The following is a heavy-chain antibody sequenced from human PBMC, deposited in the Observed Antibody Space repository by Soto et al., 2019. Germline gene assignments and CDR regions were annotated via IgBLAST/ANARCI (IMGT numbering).Heavy chain of an antibody. D-gene: IGHD2-2*03. Sequence: SETLSLTCTVSGGSISSGGYYWSWIRQHPGKGLEWIGYIYYSGSTYYNPSLKSRVTISVDTSKNQFSLKLSSVTAADTAVYYCARNPDGYCSSTSCPNNWFDPWGQGTLVTVSS. CDR2: IYYSGST. CDR1: GGSISSGGYY. CDR3: ARNPDGYCSSTSCPNNWFDP. J-gene: IGHJ5*02. V-gene: IGHV4-31*03.